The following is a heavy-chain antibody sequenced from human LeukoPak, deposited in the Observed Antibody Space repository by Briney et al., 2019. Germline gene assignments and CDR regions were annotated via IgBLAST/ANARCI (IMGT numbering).Heavy chain of an antibody. CDR1: GYTFTSYY. V-gene: IGHV1-46*01. J-gene: IGHJ1*01. Sequence: ASVKVPCKASGYTFTSYYMHWVRQAPGQGLEWMGIINPSGGSTSYAQKFQGRVTMTRDTSTSTVYMELSSLRSEDTAVYYCARAEHYYDSSGYSSFQHWGQGTLVTVSS. CDR2: INPSGGST. CDR3: ARAEHYYDSSGYSSFQH. D-gene: IGHD3-22*01.